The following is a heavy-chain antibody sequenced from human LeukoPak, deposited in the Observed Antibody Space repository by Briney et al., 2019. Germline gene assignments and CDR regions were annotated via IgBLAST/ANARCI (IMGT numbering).Heavy chain of an antibody. Sequence: EASVKVSCKASGYTFTGYYMHWVRQAPGQGLEWMGWINPNSGGTNYAQKFQGRVTMTRDTSISTAYMELSRLRSDDTAVYYCARDPSSSWYWFDPWGQGTLVTVSS. CDR1: GYTFTGYY. CDR3: ARDPSSSWYWFDP. V-gene: IGHV1-2*02. D-gene: IGHD6-13*01. CDR2: INPNSGGT. J-gene: IGHJ5*02.